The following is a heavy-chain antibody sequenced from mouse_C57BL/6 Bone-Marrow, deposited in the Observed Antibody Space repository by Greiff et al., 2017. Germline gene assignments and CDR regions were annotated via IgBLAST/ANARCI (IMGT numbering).Heavy chain of an antibody. CDR3: AGGLRESPWFDY. CDR2: LSTYYGDG. D-gene: IGHD1-1*01. J-gene: IGHJ3*01. Sequence: VQLQQSEPELVRPGVSVKISCKVSGYPFTDYAMHWVKQSHAKSLQWIGVLSTYYGDGSYNQKLKDKATMTVDKSSSTAYMELARLTSEDSAAYYCAGGLRESPWFDYWGQGTTVTVSA. V-gene: IGHV1-67*01. CDR1: GYPFTDYA.